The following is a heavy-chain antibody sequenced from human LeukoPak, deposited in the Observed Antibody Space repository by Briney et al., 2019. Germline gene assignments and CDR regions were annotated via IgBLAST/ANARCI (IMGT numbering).Heavy chain of an antibody. V-gene: IGHV4-39*07. J-gene: IGHJ3*02. Sequence: SETLSLTCTVSGVSLSSGRYYWGWVRQPPGKGLEWIASIYYRGSTSYNASLKSRVTISVDTSKNQFSLRLGSVTAADTAVYYCARVPSSGWYDFDIWGQGTMVTVS. CDR1: GVSLSSGRYY. CDR2: IYYRGST. D-gene: IGHD6-19*01. CDR3: ARVPSSGWYDFDI.